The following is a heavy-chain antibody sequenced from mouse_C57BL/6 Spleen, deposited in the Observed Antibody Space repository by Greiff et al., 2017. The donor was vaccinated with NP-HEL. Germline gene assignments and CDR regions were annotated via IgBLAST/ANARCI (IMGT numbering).Heavy chain of an antibody. CDR2: INYDGSST. CDR3: ARDDYDGWYFDV. V-gene: IGHV5-16*01. J-gene: IGHJ1*03. D-gene: IGHD2-4*01. Sequence: EVQVVESEGGLVQPGSSMTLSCTASGFTFSDYYMAWVRQVPEKGLEWVANINYDGSSTYYLASLKSRFIISRDNAKNILYLQMSSLKSEDTATYYCARDDYDGWYFDVWGTGTTVTVSS. CDR1: GFTFSDYY.